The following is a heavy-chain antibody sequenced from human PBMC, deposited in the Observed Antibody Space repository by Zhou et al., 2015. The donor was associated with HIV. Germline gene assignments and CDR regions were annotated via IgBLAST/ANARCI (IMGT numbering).Heavy chain of an antibody. J-gene: IGHJ3*02. CDR2: INTNTGNP. V-gene: IGHV7-4-1*01. CDR3: AREGGDDWVGPLDM. D-gene: IGHD5-12*01. Sequence: VQLVQSGSELKKPGASVKVSCKASGYTFNRYAISWVRQAPGQGLEWMGWINTNTGNPTFAQGFTGRFVFSLDTSVRTAYLQISSLKAEDTALYYCAREGGDDWVGPLDMWGQGTMVIVSS. CDR1: GYTFNRYA.